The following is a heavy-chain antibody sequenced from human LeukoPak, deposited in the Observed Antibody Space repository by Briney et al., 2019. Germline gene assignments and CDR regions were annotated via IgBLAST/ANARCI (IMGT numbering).Heavy chain of an antibody. CDR2: ITSDGGTT. CDR1: GFTFSSYA. D-gene: IGHD6-19*01. J-gene: IGHJ1*01. CDR3: ARDEAGYSSE. V-gene: IGHV3-64*01. Sequence: GGSLRLSCAASGFTFSSYAMHWVRQAPGKGLEHVPSITSDGGTTYYASSVRGRFTISRDNSKNMLYLQMGSLRDEDMSVYYCARDEAGYSSEWGQGTLVTVSS.